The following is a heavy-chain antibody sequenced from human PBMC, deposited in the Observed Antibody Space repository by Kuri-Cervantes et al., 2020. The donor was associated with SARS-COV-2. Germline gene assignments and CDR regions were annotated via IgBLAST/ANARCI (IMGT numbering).Heavy chain of an antibody. CDR2: IWYDGSNK. V-gene: IGHV3-33*08. D-gene: IGHD3-22*01. CDR1: GFTFSSYA. J-gene: IGHJ4*02. Sequence: GGSLRLSCAASGFTFSSYAMHWVRQAPGKGLEWVAVIWYDGSNKYYADSVKGRFTISRDNSKNTLYLQMNSLRAEDTAVYYCARDVRRLRNYYDSSGYPDYWGQGTLVTVSS. CDR3: ARDVRRLRNYYDSSGYPDY.